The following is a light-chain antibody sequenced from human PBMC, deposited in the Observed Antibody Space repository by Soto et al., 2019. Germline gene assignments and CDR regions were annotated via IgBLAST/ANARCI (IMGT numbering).Light chain of an antibody. J-gene: IGKJ5*01. CDR1: QSVSSY. V-gene: IGKV3-11*01. CDR3: QQRSNWPPIT. CDR2: DAS. Sequence: DIVFTQSPCTVSVSRLERSTLSFRASQSVSSYLAWYQQKPGQAPRLLIYDASNRATGIPARFSGSGSGTDFTLTISSLEPEDFAVYYCQQRSNWPPITVGQGTRLEN.